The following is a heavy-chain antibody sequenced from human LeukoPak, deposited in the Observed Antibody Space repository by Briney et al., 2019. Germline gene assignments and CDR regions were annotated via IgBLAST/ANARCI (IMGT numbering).Heavy chain of an antibody. Sequence: SETLSLTCTVSGGSISSSTYYWGWIRQPPGKGLEWIGGIFFSGSTYYNPSLKSRVTISVDTSKNQFSLKLSSVTAADTAFYYCARHSSYYYGMDVWGQGTTVTVSS. V-gene: IGHV4-39*01. J-gene: IGHJ6*02. CDR1: GGSISSSTYY. CDR3: ARHSSYYYGMDV. CDR2: IFFSGST. D-gene: IGHD2-2*01.